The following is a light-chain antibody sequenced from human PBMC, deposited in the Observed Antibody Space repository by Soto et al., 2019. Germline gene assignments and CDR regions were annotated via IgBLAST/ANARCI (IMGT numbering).Light chain of an antibody. CDR2: DIS. Sequence: EIVLTQSPGTLSLSPGESAILSCRASQSITSPNLAWYQQKPGQTPRLLMFDISGRATDISDRFSGRGSGRDFSLTISKVEPEDSAVYYCQQYGSFPKTFGQGTKVEIK. J-gene: IGKJ1*01. V-gene: IGKV3-20*01. CDR1: QSITSPN. CDR3: QQYGSFPKT.